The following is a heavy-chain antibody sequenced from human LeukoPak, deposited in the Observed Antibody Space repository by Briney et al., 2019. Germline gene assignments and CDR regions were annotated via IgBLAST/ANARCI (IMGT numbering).Heavy chain of an antibody. V-gene: IGHV1-46*01. Sequence: ASVKVSCKASGYTFTSYYMHWVRQAPGQGLEWMGIINPSGGSTSYAQKYQGRVTMTRDTSTSTVYMELSSLRSEDTAVYYCARRNDILTGYSSFDHWGQGTLVTVSS. CDR3: ARRNDILTGYSSFDH. D-gene: IGHD3-9*01. J-gene: IGHJ5*02. CDR2: INPSGGST. CDR1: GYTFTSYY.